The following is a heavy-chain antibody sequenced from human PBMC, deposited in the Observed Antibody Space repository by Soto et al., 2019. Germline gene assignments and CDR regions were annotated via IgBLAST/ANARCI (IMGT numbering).Heavy chain of an antibody. V-gene: IGHV1-69*06. CDR1: GYTFSSYA. D-gene: IGHD2-2*01. CDR2: IIPNCGTA. J-gene: IGHJ6*02. CDR3: ARGQSTSRAGSYYGMDV. Sequence: SVKVSCKASGYTFSSYAISWVRQAPGQGLEWMGGIIPNCGTANYAQKFQGRVTMTADTSTSTAYMELSSLTSEDTAAYYCARGQSTSRAGSYYGMDVWGQGTTVTVSS.